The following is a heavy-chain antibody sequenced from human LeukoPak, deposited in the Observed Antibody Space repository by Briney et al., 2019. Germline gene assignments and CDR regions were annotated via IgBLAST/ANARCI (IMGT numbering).Heavy chain of an antibody. CDR1: GVTLTSYA. J-gene: IGHJ3*02. CDR2: ISGIGGST. Sequence: RGSLRPSCAASGVTLTSYAMSCVRQGPRKGLEWVSAISGIGGSTYYTDSVKGRFTISRDNSKNTLYLQMNSLRAEETAVYYCAGMWNWTPGSFDIWGQGTMVTVSS. V-gene: IGHV3-23*01. CDR3: AGMWNWTPGSFDI. D-gene: IGHD3-9*01.